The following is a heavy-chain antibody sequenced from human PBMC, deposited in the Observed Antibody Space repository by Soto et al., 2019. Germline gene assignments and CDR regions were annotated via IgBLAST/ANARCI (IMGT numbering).Heavy chain of an antibody. D-gene: IGHD1-7*01. CDR1: GFTFSSYG. V-gene: IGHV3-33*01. CDR3: ARDVLAVGLLEY. J-gene: IGHJ4*01. CDR2: IRYDGRNK. Sequence: QVQLVESGGVVVQPRRSLRLSCAASGFTFSSYGMHWVRQAPGQGVEWVVVIRYDGRNKYYADSVKGRFTISRDNSKNTQYLQRNRLGAEETGGYYCARDVLAVGLLEYWGQGTLVSVGS.